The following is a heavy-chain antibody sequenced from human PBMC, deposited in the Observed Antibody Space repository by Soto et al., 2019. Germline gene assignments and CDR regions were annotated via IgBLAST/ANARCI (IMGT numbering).Heavy chain of an antibody. J-gene: IGHJ6*02. V-gene: IGHV3-33*01. CDR3: ARIDCTGGSCRPYSYYDMDV. CDR2: IWYDGSNK. CDR1: GFTFNTYG. Sequence: QVQLVESGGGVVQPGRSLRLSCAASGFTFNTYGMHWVRRAPGKGLEWVAVIWYDGSNKYYADSVKGRFTISRDNSKNTLYLQMNSLRAEDTAVYYCARIDCTGGSCRPYSYYDMDVWGQGTTVTVS. D-gene: IGHD2-15*01.